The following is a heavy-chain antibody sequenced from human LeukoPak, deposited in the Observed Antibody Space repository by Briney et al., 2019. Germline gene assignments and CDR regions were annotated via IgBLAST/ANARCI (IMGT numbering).Heavy chain of an antibody. Sequence: SVKVSCKASGGTFSSYAISWVRQAPGQGLEWMGGIIPIFGTANYAQKFQGRVTITADESTSTAYMELRSLRSDDTAVYYCARVDYYGSGSYDYFDYWGQGTLVTVSS. CDR3: ARVDYYGSGSYDYFDY. J-gene: IGHJ4*02. CDR2: IIPIFGTA. D-gene: IGHD3-10*01. CDR1: GGTFSSYA. V-gene: IGHV1-69*13.